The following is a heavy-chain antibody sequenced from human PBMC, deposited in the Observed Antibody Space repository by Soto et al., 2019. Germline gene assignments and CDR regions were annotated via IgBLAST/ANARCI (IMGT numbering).Heavy chain of an antibody. V-gene: IGHV1-18*01. CDR1: GYTFTSYG. CDR3: ARDGYYFWSGYSATDGMDV. J-gene: IGHJ6*02. Sequence: ASVKVSCKASGYTFTSYGISWVRQAPGQGLEWMGWISAYNGNTNYAQKLQGRVTMTTDTSTSTAYMELRSLRSDDTAVYYCARDGYYFWSGYSATDGMDVWGQGTTVTVSS. D-gene: IGHD3-3*01. CDR2: ISAYNGNT.